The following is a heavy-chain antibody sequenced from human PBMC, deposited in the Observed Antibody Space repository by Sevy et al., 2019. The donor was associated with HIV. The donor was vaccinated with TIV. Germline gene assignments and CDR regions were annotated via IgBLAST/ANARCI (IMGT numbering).Heavy chain of an antibody. D-gene: IGHD5-12*01. CDR2: ISYDGSNK. CDR3: AKDSSGGYDLGINYYYYGMDV. Sequence: GGSLRLSCAASGFTFSSYGMHWVRQAPGKGLEWVAVISYDGSNKYYADSVKGRFTISRDNSKNTLYLQMNSLRAEDTAVYYCAKDSSGGYDLGINYYYYGMDVWGQGTTVTVSS. J-gene: IGHJ6*02. CDR1: GFTFSSYG. V-gene: IGHV3-30*18.